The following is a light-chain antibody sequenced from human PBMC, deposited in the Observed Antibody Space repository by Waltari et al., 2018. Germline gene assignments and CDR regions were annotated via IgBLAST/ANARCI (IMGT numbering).Light chain of an antibody. Sequence: DIQMTQSPSTLSASVGDRVHIPCRASPSISRWLAWYQQKPGKAPKLLIYKASNLESGGPSRFSGSGSGTEFTLTISSLQPDDFAIYYCQQYNGYPTFGQGTKVEIK. J-gene: IGKJ1*01. V-gene: IGKV1-5*03. CDR2: KAS. CDR1: PSISRW. CDR3: QQYNGYPT.